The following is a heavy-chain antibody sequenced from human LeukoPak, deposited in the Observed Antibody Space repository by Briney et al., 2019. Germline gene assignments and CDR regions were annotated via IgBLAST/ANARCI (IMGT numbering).Heavy chain of an antibody. D-gene: IGHD3-22*01. CDR1: GFTVSSTY. CDR2: IYSGGST. V-gene: IGHV3-53*01. CDR3: ARAPEYDSSGYHFDY. Sequence: GGSLRLSCAASGFTVSSTYMSWVRQAPRQGLEWVSVIYSGGSTYYADSVKGRFTISRDHSKNTLYLHMNSLRAEDTAVYYCARAPEYDSSGYHFDYWGQGTLVTVSS. J-gene: IGHJ4*02.